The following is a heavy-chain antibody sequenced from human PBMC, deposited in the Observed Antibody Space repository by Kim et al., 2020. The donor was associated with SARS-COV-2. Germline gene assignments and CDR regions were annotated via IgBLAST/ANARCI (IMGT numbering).Heavy chain of an antibody. V-gene: IGHV3-11*01. CDR2: ISSSGSTI. CDR1: GFTFSDYY. D-gene: IGHD2-21*02. J-gene: IGHJ4*02. Sequence: GGSLRLSCAASGFTFSDYYMSWIRQAPGKGLEWVSYISSSGSTIYYADSVKGRFTISRDNAKNSLYLQMNSLRAEDTAVYYCARDKSHIVVVTAEGVDYCGPGTLVTVSS. CDR3: ARDKSHIVVVTAEGVDY.